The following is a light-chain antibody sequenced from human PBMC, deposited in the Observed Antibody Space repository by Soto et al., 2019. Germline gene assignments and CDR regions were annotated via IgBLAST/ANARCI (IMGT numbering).Light chain of an antibody. CDR2: RNN. Sequence: QSVLTQPPSASGTPGQRVTISCSGSSSNIGSNYVYWYQQLPGTAPKLLIYRNNQRPSGVPDRFSGSKSGTSAFLAITGLQAEDEADYYCQSYDNTLRGVFGGGTKLTVL. CDR1: SSNIGSNY. CDR3: QSYDNTLRGV. V-gene: IGLV1-47*01. J-gene: IGLJ2*01.